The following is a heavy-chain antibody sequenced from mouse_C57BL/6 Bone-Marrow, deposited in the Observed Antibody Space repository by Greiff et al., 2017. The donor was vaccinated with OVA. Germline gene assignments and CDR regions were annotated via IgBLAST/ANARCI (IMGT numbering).Heavy chain of an antibody. Sequence: QVQLKQPGAELVKPGASVKLSCKASGYTFTSYWMQWVKQRPGQGLEWIGEIDPSDSYTNYNQKFKGKATLTVDTSSSTAYMQLSSLTSEDSAVYYCAREGYYSNLYYAMDYWGQGTSVTVSS. CDR1: GYTFTSYW. J-gene: IGHJ4*01. CDR3: AREGYYSNLYYAMDY. V-gene: IGHV1-50*01. CDR2: IDPSDSYT. D-gene: IGHD2-5*01.